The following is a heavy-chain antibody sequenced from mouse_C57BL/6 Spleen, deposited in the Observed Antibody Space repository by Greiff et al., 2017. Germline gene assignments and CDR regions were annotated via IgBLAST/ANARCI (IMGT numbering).Heavy chain of an antibody. J-gene: IGHJ1*03. D-gene: IGHD2-3*01. CDR1: GYTFTSYW. Sequence: QVQLQQPGAALVKPGASVKLSCKASGYTFTSYWITWVKQRPGQGLEWIGDIYPGSGSTNYNEKFKGKATVTVDTSSSTAYMQLSSLTSEDAAVYYCARIYDGYFEVWGTGTTVTAAS. CDR3: ARIYDGYFEV. V-gene: IGHV1-55*01. CDR2: IYPGSGST.